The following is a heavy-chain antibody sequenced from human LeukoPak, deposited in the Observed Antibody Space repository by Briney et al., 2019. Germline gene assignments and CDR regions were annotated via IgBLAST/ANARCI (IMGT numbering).Heavy chain of an antibody. D-gene: IGHD6-13*01. Sequence: SETLSLTCTVSGHSISSYYGNWIRQPPGKGLEWIGYIYYTGSTNCNPSLKSRVTMSVDTSKNQFSLKLNSVTAADTAVYYCARGLRSSSWFFDYWGQGNLVTVSS. J-gene: IGHJ4*02. CDR1: GHSISSYY. CDR3: ARGLRSSSWFFDY. CDR2: IYYTGST. V-gene: IGHV4-59*01.